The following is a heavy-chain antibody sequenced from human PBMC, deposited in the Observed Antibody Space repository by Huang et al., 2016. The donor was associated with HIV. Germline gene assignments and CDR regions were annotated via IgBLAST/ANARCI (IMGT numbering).Heavy chain of an antibody. CDR1: GGTFSNYA. Sequence: QVQLVQSGAEVKKPGSSVKVSCQASGGTFSNYAINWVRQAPGQGLEWMGGINTIFGSTPYAQRFQGRLTITADESTSTAYMELSSLKYEDTAMYYCARTGVASQANWFDPWGQGTLVTVFS. D-gene: IGHD5-12*01. CDR3: ARTGVASQANWFDP. V-gene: IGHV1-69*13. J-gene: IGHJ5*02. CDR2: INTIFGST.